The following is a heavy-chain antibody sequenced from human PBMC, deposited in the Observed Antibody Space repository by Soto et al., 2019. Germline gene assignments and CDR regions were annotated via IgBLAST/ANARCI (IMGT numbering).Heavy chain of an antibody. J-gene: IGHJ4*02. CDR3: ATEGFSRFDS. CDR1: SGSISSSIW. V-gene: IGHV4-4*02. CDR2: IYHTGST. Sequence: QVQLQESGPGLVTPSGTLSLTCAVSSGSISSSIWWSWVRQPPGKGLEWIGEIYHTGSTNYNPSLKSRVTISLDTSKNQFSLELTSVTAADTAVYYCATEGFSRFDSWGQGTLVTVSS.